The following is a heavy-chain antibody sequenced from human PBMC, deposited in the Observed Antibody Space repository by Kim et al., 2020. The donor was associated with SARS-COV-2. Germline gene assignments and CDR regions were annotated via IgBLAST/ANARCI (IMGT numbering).Heavy chain of an antibody. J-gene: IGHJ4*02. D-gene: IGHD6-19*01. CDR2: IYYSGST. CDR3: ARASGYSSGWFRRKFDY. CDR1: GGSISSGGYY. V-gene: IGHV4-31*03. Sequence: SETLSLTCTVSGGSISSGGYYWSWIRQHPGKGLEWIGYIYYSGSTYYNPSLKRRVTISVDTSKNQFSLKLSSVTAGDTAVYYCARASGYSSGWFRRKFDYLGQRTLVTVSS.